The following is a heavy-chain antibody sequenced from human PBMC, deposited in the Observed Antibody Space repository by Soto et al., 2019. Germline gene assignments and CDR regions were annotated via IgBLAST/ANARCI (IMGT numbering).Heavy chain of an antibody. V-gene: IGHV4-59*01. CDR1: GGSISSYY. D-gene: IGHD6-6*01. Sequence: SETLSLTCTVSGGSISSYYWSWIRQPPGKGLEWIGYIYYSGSTNYNPSLKSRVTISVDTSKIQFSLKLSSVTAADTAVYYCARDNGAEYSSSGEGAFDIWGQGTMVTVSS. J-gene: IGHJ3*02. CDR2: IYYSGST. CDR3: ARDNGAEYSSSGEGAFDI.